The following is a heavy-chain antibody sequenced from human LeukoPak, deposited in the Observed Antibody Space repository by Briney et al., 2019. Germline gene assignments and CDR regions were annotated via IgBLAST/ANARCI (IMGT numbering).Heavy chain of an antibody. V-gene: IGHV3-7*01. J-gene: IGHJ4*02. CDR3: ARSRGDF. Sequence: PGGSLRLSCAASGFTFSGSWMTWIRQAPGRGLEWLASVKGDGSATSYVDSVKGRFTISRDNAKNSLYLQMNSLRADDTALYYCARSRGDFWGQGTLVTVSS. CDR1: GFTFSGSW. CDR2: VKGDGSAT.